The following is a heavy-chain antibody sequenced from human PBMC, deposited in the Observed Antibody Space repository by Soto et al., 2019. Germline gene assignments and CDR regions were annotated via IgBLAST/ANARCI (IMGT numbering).Heavy chain of an antibody. J-gene: IGHJ6*02. CDR1: GGSFSGYY. CDR2: INHSGST. Sequence: SETLSLTCAVYGGSFSGYYWSWIRQPPGKGLEWIGEINHSGSTNYNPSLKSRVTISVDTSKNQFSLKLSSVTAADTAVYYCARGGWYGSGSYYNLWRYGMDVWGQGTTVTV. D-gene: IGHD3-10*01. V-gene: IGHV4-34*01. CDR3: ARGGWYGSGSYYNLWRYGMDV.